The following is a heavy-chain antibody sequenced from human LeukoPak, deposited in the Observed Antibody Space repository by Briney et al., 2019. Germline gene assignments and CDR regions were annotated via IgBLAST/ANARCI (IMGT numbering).Heavy chain of an antibody. J-gene: IGHJ3*02. CDR2: IYTSGST. CDR1: GCSISSGSYD. D-gene: IGHD6-13*01. Sequence: SVTLSCTCTVYGCSISSGSYDWSSLRQRAGKGLEWIGRIYTSGSTNYNPSLKSRVTISVDTSKNQFSLKLSSVTAADTAVYYCARDRIAAAHDAFDIWGQGTMVTVSS. CDR3: ARDRIAAAHDAFDI. V-gene: IGHV4-61*02.